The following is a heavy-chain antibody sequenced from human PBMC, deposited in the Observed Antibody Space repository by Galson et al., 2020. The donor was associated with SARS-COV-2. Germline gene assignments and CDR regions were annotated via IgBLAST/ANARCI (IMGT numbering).Heavy chain of an antibody. D-gene: IGHD6-19*01. CDR1: GGSISSTSYL. J-gene: IGHJ5*02. CDR3: ARDATSSGWFNWVDP. CDR2: IYTTGST. V-gene: IGHV4-39*07. Sequence: SETLSLTCSVSGGSISSTSYLWGWIRQPPGKGLQWIGSIYTTGSTQYNPSLESRATISVDTSKKHFSLKLSSVTAADTAVYYCARDATSSGWFNWVDPWGRGTLVTVSS.